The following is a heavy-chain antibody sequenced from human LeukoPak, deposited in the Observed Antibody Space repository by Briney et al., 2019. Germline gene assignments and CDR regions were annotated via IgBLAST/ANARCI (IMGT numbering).Heavy chain of an antibody. J-gene: IGHJ4*02. Sequence: SETLSLTCDVYGGSFSGFYWNWIRQPPGKGLEWIGEIDHSGSTNYNPSLKSRVTISVDTSKNQFSLKLSSVTAADTAVYYCARDDQGVNYDILTGYYRAAFGFDYWGQGTLVTVSS. CDR2: IDHSGST. CDR3: ARDDQGVNYDILTGYYRAAFGFDY. CDR1: GGSFSGFY. D-gene: IGHD3-9*01. V-gene: IGHV4-34*01.